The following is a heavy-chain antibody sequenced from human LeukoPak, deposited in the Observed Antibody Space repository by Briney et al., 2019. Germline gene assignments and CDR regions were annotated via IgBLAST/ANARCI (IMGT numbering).Heavy chain of an antibody. CDR2: IYSGGST. V-gene: IGHV3-53*01. CDR1: GFTASSNY. CDR3: ARLGAYYYYGMDV. J-gene: IGHJ6*02. Sequence: GGSLRLSCAASGFTASSNYMSWVRKAPGKGLEWVSVIYSGGSTYYADSVKGRFTISRDNSKNTLYLQMNSLRAEDTAVYYCARLGAYYYYGMDVWGQGTTVTVSS. D-gene: IGHD1-26*01.